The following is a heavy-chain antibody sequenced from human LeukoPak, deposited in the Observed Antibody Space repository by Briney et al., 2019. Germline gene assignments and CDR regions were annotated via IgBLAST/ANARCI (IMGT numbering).Heavy chain of an antibody. J-gene: IGHJ4*02. CDR3: ARDSLERGY. CDR2: IYHSGST. CDR1: GYSISSGYY. Sequence: SETLSLTCTVSGYSISSGYYWGWIRQPPGKGLEWIGSIYHSGSTYYNPSLKSRVTISVDTSKNLFSLKLSSVTAADTAVYYCARDSLERGYWGQGTLVTVSS. V-gene: IGHV4-38-2*02. D-gene: IGHD1-1*01.